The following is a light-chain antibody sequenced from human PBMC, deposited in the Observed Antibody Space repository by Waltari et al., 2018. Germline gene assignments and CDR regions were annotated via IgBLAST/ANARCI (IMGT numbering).Light chain of an antibody. CDR2: VNSDGSH. CDR1: SGHSSNV. J-gene: IGLJ3*02. V-gene: IGLV4-69*01. CDR3: QTGGHGTWV. Sequence: QLVLTHSPSASASLGASLKLTCTLSSGHSSNVITWLQQQPEKGPRYLMKVNSDGSHRKGDEIPDRFSGSSSGAERYLTISSLQSEDEADYYCQTGGHGTWVFGGGTKLTVL.